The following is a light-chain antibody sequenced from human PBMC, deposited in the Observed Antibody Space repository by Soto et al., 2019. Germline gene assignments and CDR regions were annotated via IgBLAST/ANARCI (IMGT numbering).Light chain of an antibody. CDR2: GAS. CDR1: QSINRD. CDR3: QQYKSWPIT. J-gene: IGKJ5*01. Sequence: EIVMTQSPATLSVSPGESATLTCRASQSINRDLAWYVPKPGQAPRRVVYGASTWATGVPPRFTGSVSGTEFTLTISGLQSEDFVVYYCQQYKSWPITFGQGTRLENK. V-gene: IGKV3D-15*01.